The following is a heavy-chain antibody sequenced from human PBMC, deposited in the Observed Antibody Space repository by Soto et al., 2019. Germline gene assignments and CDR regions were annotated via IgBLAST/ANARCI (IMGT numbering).Heavy chain of an antibody. CDR3: ARDKITGLFDY. CDR1: RGSFIGYH. D-gene: IGHD2-8*02. V-gene: IGHV4-34*01. Sequence: ETLSLTCAAYRGSFIGYHLTWISQPPGTGLEWIGEINHSGSTNYTPSLKSRVTISVDTSKNQFSLKLTPVTAADTAVYYCARDKITGLFDYWGQGTLVTVSS. J-gene: IGHJ4*02. CDR2: INHSGST.